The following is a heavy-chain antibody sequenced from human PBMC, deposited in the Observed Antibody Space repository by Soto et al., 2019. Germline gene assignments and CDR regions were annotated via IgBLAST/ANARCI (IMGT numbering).Heavy chain of an antibody. CDR1: GFTFSSYG. J-gene: IGHJ5*02. CDR2: ISYDGSNK. CDR3: ARDGSTVTTFNWFDP. V-gene: IGHV3-30*03. D-gene: IGHD4-4*01. Sequence: PVGSLRLSCAASGFTFSSYGMHWVRQAPVKVLEWVAVISYDGSNKYYADSVKGRFTISRDNSKNTLYLQMNSLRAEDTAVYYCARDGSTVTTFNWFDPWGQGTLLTVSS.